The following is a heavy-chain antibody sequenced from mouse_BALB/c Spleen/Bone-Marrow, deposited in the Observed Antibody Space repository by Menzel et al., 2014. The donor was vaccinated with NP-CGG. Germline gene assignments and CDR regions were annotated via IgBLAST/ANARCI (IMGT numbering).Heavy chain of an antibody. Sequence: DVKLVESGGGLVQPGGSRKLSCAASGFTFSSFGMHWVRQAPEKGLEWVAYISSGSSTIYYADTVKGRFTISRDNPKNTLFLQMTGLRSEDTAMYYCARSPYDYAAMDYWGQGTSVTVSS. V-gene: IGHV5-17*02. D-gene: IGHD2-4*01. CDR2: ISSGSSTI. J-gene: IGHJ4*01. CDR3: ARSPYDYAAMDY. CDR1: GFTFSSFG.